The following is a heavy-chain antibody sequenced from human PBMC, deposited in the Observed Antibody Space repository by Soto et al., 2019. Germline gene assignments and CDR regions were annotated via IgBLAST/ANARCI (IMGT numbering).Heavy chain of an antibody. Sequence: QVQLQESGPGLVKPSQTLSLTCTVSGGSISSGDYYWSWIRQPPGKGLEWLGYIYYSGSTYYNPSLKSRVTISVDTSKNQFSLKLSSVTAADTAVYYCARAGFIAVAGTAGFDPWGQGTLVTVSS. CDR1: GGSISSGDYY. V-gene: IGHV4-30-4*01. D-gene: IGHD6-19*01. CDR2: IYYSGST. CDR3: ARAGFIAVAGTAGFDP. J-gene: IGHJ5*02.